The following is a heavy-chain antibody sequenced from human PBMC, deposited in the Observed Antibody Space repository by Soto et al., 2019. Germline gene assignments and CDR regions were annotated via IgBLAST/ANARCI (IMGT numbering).Heavy chain of an antibody. CDR1: GDSVSSNSAA. D-gene: IGHD6-19*01. CDR3: ARDGPAEGIAVAGWGMDV. V-gene: IGHV6-1*01. Sequence: SQTLSLTCAISGDSVSSNSAAWNWIRQSPSRGLEWLGRTYYRSKWYNDYAVSVKSRITINPDTSKNQFSLQLNSVTPEDTAVYYCARDGPAEGIAVAGWGMDVWGQGTTVTVSS. J-gene: IGHJ6*02. CDR2: TYYRSKWYN.